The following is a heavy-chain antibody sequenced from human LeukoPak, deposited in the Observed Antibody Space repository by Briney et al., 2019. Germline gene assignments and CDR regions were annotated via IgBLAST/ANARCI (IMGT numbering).Heavy chain of an antibody. D-gene: IGHD3-22*01. Sequence: SGTLSLTCAVFGGSISSSNWWSWVRQPPGKGLEWIGEIYHSGSTNYNPSLKSRVTISVDKSKNQFSLKLSSVTAADTAVYYCARDRNYDSSGYYLDYWGQGTLVTVSS. CDR1: GGSISSSNW. CDR3: ARDRNYDSSGYYLDY. CDR2: IYHSGST. V-gene: IGHV4-4*02. J-gene: IGHJ4*02.